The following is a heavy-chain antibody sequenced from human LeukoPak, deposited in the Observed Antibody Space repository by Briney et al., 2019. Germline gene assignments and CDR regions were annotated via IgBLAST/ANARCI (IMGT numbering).Heavy chain of an antibody. CDR1: GFTFSSYA. D-gene: IGHD3-22*01. CDR2: ISSNGGST. J-gene: IGHJ4*02. Sequence: GGSLRLSCSASGFTFSSYAMHRVRQAPGKGLEYVSAISSNGGSTYYADSVKGRFTISRDNSKNTLYLQMSSLRAEDTAVYYCVKSVSVEVITDYFDYWGQGTLVTVSS. V-gene: IGHV3-64D*06. CDR3: VKSVSVEVITDYFDY.